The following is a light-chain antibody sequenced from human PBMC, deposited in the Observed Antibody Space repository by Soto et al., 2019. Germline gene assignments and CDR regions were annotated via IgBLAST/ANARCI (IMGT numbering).Light chain of an antibody. CDR1: QGISTY. V-gene: IGKV1-39*01. CDR3: QQSYRSPYT. CDR2: AAS. J-gene: IGKJ2*01. Sequence: DIQMTQSPSSLSASVGDRVTITCGASQGISTYLIWYQQRQGKAPKLLIYAASNLVSGVPSRFSGSGSGTEFTLTISSLQPEDFATYYCQQSYRSPYTFGQGTKLETK.